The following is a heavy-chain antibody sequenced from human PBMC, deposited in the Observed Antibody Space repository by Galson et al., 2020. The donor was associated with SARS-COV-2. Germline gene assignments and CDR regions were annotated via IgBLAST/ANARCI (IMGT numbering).Heavy chain of an antibody. Sequence: GGSLRLSCAASGFTFSRYALAWVRQAPGKGLEWVSGISGGGGSTYYVDSVKGRFTISRDTSQNTVHLQMSSLRAEDTAVYYCAKDRGNDYGDQLDFWGQGILVTVSS. CDR1: GFTFSRYA. V-gene: IGHV3-23*01. CDR3: AKDRGNDYGDQLDF. CDR2: ISGGGGST. D-gene: IGHD4-17*01. J-gene: IGHJ4*02.